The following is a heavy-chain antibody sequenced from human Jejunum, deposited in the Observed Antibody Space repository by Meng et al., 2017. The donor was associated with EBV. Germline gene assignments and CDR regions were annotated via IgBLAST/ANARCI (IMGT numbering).Heavy chain of an antibody. CDR3: AGNGYYALEY. CDR1: GGSISDNDW. J-gene: IGHJ4*02. Sequence: QVEESGQRVGRPSGSLSPPGGVSGGSISDNDWWSWVRQPPGKGLEWLGEIYHGGGTNYNPSLESRVTISVDKSKNQFSLKLNSVTVADTAVYYCAGNGYYALEYWGPGILVTVSS. D-gene: IGHD3-22*01. CDR2: IYHGGGT. V-gene: IGHV4-4*02.